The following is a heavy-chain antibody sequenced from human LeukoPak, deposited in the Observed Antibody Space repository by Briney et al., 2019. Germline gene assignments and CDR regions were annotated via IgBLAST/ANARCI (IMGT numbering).Heavy chain of an antibody. CDR1: GFTFSSYS. CDR2: ISSSSSYI. V-gene: IGHV3-21*01. J-gene: IGHJ4*02. Sequence: PGGSLRLSCAASGFTFSSYSMNWVRQAPGKGLEWVSSISSSSSYIYYADSVKGRFTISRDNAKNSLYLQMNSLRAEDTAVYYCARWGLYQYNSAWYYFDYWGQGTLATVSS. D-gene: IGHD6-19*01. CDR3: ARWGLYQYNSAWYYFDY.